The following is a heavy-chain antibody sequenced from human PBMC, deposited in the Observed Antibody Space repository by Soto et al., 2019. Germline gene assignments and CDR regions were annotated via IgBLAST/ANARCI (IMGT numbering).Heavy chain of an antibody. CDR2: ISYDGSNK. D-gene: IGHD6-13*01. CDR1: GFTFSSYG. Sequence: QVQLVESGGGVVQPGRSLRLSCAASGFTFSSYGMHWVRQAPGKGLEWVAVISYDGSNKYYADSVKGRFTISRDNSKNTLSLHKNNLRAEDTAVYYCAKDWYSSILYGEYYSYYGIDVWGQGTTVTVSS. CDR3: AKDWYSSILYGEYYSYYGIDV. J-gene: IGHJ6*02. V-gene: IGHV3-30*18.